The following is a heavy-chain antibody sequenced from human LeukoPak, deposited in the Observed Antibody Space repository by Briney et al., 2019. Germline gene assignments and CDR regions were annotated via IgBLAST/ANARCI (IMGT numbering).Heavy chain of an antibody. CDR2: ISGSGGST. Sequence: GGSLRLSCAASGFTFSSYAMSWVRQAPGKGLEWVSAISGSGGSTYYADSVNGRFTISRDNSKSTLYLQMNSLRAEDTAVYYCAKGEYFDWTFYGMDVWGQGTTVTVSS. D-gene: IGHD3-9*01. CDR1: GFTFSSYA. J-gene: IGHJ6*02. CDR3: AKGEYFDWTFYGMDV. V-gene: IGHV3-23*01.